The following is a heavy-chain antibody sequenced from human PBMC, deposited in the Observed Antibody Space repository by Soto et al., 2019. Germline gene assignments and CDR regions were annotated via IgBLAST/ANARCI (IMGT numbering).Heavy chain of an antibody. CDR2: IGYSGAT. J-gene: IGHJ5*02. Sequence: TLSLTCTVSGGSITSGGSFWSWIRQHPGKGPEWIAFIGYSGATSYNPSLASRVTISADTYKSQFSLNLRSVTAADTAVYYCARGGASSKWFAPWGQGTLVTVSS. CDR3: ARGGASSKWFAP. V-gene: IGHV4-31*03. D-gene: IGHD2-15*01. CDR1: GGSITSGGSF.